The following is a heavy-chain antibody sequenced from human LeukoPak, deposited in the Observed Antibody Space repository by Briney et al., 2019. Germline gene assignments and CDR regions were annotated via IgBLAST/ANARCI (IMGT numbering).Heavy chain of an antibody. V-gene: IGHV3-30*02. Sequence: GGSLRLSCAASGFTFSSYGMHWVRQAPGKGLEWVAFIRYDGSNKYYADSVKGRFTISRDNSKNTLYLQMNSLRAEDTAVYYCAKDPIHGYRSSWYGGRNWFDPWGQGTLVTVSS. J-gene: IGHJ5*02. CDR1: GFTFSSYG. D-gene: IGHD6-13*01. CDR3: AKDPIHGYRSSWYGGRNWFDP. CDR2: IRYDGSNK.